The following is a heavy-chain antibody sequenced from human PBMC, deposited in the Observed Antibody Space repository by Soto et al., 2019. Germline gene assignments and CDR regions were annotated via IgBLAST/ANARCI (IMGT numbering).Heavy chain of an antibody. V-gene: IGHV3-21*01. J-gene: IGHJ4*02. Sequence: EVQLVESGGGLVKPGGSPRLSCAASGFTFSSYSMNWVRQAPGKGLEWVSSISSSSSYIYYADSVKGRFTISRDNAKNSLYLQMNSLRAEDTAVYYCARLDYYGSGSYYLWGQGTLVTVSS. CDR1: GFTFSSYS. CDR2: ISSSSSYI. CDR3: ARLDYYGSGSYYL. D-gene: IGHD3-10*01.